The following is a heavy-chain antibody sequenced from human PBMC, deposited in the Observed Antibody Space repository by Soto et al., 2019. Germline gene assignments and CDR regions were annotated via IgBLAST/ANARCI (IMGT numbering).Heavy chain of an antibody. CDR3: AKFTEPGYSSIWYYFEY. D-gene: IGHD6-19*01. Sequence: GGSLRLSCVGSGFAFSGYSMAWVRQAPGRGLEWVASISSRSTNIDYADSVKGRFTISRDNAKNLVSLQMSSLRGEDTALYYCAKFTEPGYSSIWYYFEYWGQGTPVTVSS. CDR2: ISSRSTNI. CDR1: GFAFSGYS. J-gene: IGHJ4*02. V-gene: IGHV3-21*06.